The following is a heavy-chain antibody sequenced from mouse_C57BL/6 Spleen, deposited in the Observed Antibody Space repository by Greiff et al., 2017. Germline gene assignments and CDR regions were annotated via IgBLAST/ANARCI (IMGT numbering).Heavy chain of an antibody. V-gene: IGHV1-82*01. CDR1: GYAFSSSW. J-gene: IGHJ2*01. D-gene: IGHD1-1*01. Sequence: VQLQQSGPELVKPGASVKISCKASGYAFSSSWMNWVKQRPGKGLEWIGRIYPGDGDTNYNGKFKGKATLTADKSSSTAYMQLSSLTSEDSAVYFCARSFTTVVAEYFDYWGQGTTLTVSS. CDR2: IYPGDGDT. CDR3: ARSFTTVVAEYFDY.